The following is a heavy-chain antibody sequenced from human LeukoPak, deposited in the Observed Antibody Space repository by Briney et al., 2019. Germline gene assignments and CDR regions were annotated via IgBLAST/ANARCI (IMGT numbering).Heavy chain of an antibody. CDR1: GYTSTGYY. V-gene: IGHV1-2*02. CDR2: INPNSGGT. D-gene: IGHD4-11*01. CDR3: ARERDDYSRIFDY. Sequence: GASVKVSCKASGYTSTGYYMHWVRQAPGQGLEWMGWINPNSGGTNYAQKFQGRVTMTRDTSISTAYMELSRLRSDDTAVYYCARERDDYSRIFDYWGQGTLVTVSS. J-gene: IGHJ4*02.